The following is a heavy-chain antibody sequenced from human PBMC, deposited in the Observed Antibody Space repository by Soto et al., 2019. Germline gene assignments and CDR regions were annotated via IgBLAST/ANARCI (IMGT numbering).Heavy chain of an antibody. Sequence: QVQLQESGPGLVKPSQTLSLTCTVSGGSISSGGYYWSWIRQHPGKGLEWIGYIYYSGSTYYNPSLRSRVTISVDTAKNQFSRKLSSVTAADTAVYYCARDSSIPGNYYYYGMDVWCQGTTVTVSS. CDR1: GGSISSGGYY. CDR2: IYYSGST. CDR3: ARDSSIPGNYYYYGMDV. D-gene: IGHD2-2*02. J-gene: IGHJ6*02. V-gene: IGHV4-31*03.